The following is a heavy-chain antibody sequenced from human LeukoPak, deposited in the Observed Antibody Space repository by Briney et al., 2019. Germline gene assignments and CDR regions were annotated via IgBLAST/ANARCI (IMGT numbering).Heavy chain of an antibody. Sequence: GGSLRLSCAASGFTFRSYWMSWVRQAPGKGLEWVATIKQDGSEKYYVDSVKGRFTISRDNAKNSLYLQMNSLRAEDTAVYYCASGRSTVTKDYWGQGTLVTVSS. D-gene: IGHD4-17*01. CDR2: IKQDGSEK. V-gene: IGHV3-7*02. CDR3: ASGRSTVTKDY. J-gene: IGHJ4*02. CDR1: GFTFRSYW.